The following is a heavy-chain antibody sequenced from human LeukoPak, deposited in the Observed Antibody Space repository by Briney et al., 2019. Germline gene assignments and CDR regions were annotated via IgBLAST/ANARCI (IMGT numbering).Heavy chain of an antibody. CDR2: IYHSGST. CDR1: GGSISSSNW. V-gene: IGHV4-4*02. D-gene: IGHD2-15*01. CDR3: ARDDEEDSSTYAFDI. Sequence: SETLSLTCAVSGGSISSSNWWSWVRQPPGKGLEWIGEIYHSGSTNYNPSLKSRVTISVDKSKNQFSLKLSSVTAADTAVYYWARDDEEDSSTYAFDIWGQGTMVTVSS. J-gene: IGHJ3*02.